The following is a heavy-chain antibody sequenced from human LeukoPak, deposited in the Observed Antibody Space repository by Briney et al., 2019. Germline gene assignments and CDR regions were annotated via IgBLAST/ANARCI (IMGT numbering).Heavy chain of an antibody. CDR3: VRIDDY. D-gene: IGHD2-15*01. J-gene: IGHJ4*02. CDR1: GGSFSGHW. CDR2: INHGGRT. V-gene: IGHV4-34*01. Sequence: SETLSLTCAVYGGSFSGHWWSWIRQPPGKGLEWIGEINHGGRTNYNPSPKSRVTISVDTSKNQFSLNLSSVTAADTAVYYCVRIDDYWGQGTLVTVSS.